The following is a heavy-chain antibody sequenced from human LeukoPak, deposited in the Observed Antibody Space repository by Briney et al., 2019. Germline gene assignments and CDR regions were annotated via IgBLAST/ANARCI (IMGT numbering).Heavy chain of an antibody. Sequence: PSETLSLTCTVSGGSISSYYWSWIRRPPGKGLEWIGYIYYSGSTNYNPSLKSRVTISVDTSKNQFSLKLSSVTAADTAVYYCARDQGYMDVWGKGTTVTVSS. CDR2: IYYSGST. CDR1: GGSISSYY. J-gene: IGHJ6*03. V-gene: IGHV4-59*01. CDR3: ARDQGYMDV.